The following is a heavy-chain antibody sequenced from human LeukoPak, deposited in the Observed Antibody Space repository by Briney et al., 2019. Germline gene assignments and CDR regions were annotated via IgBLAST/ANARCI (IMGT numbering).Heavy chain of an antibody. J-gene: IGHJ5*01. CDR1: GFTFNKYY. Sequence: GGSLRLSCAASGFTFNKYYIHWVRHAPGKGGGWVSRVNGGGSEGIYADSVKDRFSIFRDNAKNTVYLQMNSLTAEDTAMYYCVRDWDHYDFDSWGQGTLVTVAS. D-gene: IGHD3-16*01. CDR3: VRDWDHYDFDS. V-gene: IGHV3-74*01. CDR2: VNGGGSEG.